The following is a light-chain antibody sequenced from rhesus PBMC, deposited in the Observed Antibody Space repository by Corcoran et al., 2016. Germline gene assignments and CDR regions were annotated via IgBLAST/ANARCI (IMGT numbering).Light chain of an antibody. V-gene: IGKV1-74*01. J-gene: IGKJ3*01. CDR1: ENVNNY. CDR3: QHGYGTPFT. Sequence: DIQMTQSPSSLSASVGDRVTITCRASENVNNYLNWYQQKPGKAPKLLIYKASNLQSGVPSRFRGSGSGTDYTFTISSRQPEDVATYYCQHGYGTPFTFGPGTKLDIK. CDR2: KAS.